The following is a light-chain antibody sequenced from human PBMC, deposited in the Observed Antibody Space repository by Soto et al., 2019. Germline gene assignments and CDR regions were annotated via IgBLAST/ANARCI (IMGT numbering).Light chain of an antibody. V-gene: IGKV1-5*01. J-gene: IGKJ1*01. CDR3: QQYNSYLRT. Sequence: DIQMTQSPSTLSASVGDRVTITCRASQSISSWWAWYQQKPGKAPKLLIYDASSLESGVPSSFSGSGSGTEFTLTISSLQPDDFATYYCQQYNSYLRTFVQGTKVEIK. CDR2: DAS. CDR1: QSISSW.